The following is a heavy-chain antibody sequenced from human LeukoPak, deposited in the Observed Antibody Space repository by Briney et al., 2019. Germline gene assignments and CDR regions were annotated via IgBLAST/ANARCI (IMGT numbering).Heavy chain of an antibody. J-gene: IGHJ4*02. CDR3: ARVGGSGSYRDY. D-gene: IGHD3-10*01. V-gene: IGHV3-48*03. CDR2: ISSSGSTI. Sequence: GGSLRLSCAASGFTFSSYEVNWVRQAPGKGLEWVSYISSSGSTIYYADSVKGRFTISRDNAKNSLYLQMNSLRAEDTAVYYCARVGGSGSYRDYWGQGTLVTVSS. CDR1: GFTFSSYE.